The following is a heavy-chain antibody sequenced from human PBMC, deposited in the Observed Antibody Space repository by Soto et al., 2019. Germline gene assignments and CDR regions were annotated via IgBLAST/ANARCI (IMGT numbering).Heavy chain of an antibody. D-gene: IGHD3-10*01. Sequence: SEPLSLTCAVSGVTIGSVGYSWSWIRQPPGKGLEWIGYIYHSGSTYYNPSLKSRVTIPVDRSKNQFSLKLNSVTAADTAVYYCASGPPFGYWGQGTLDTVTS. CDR3: ASGPPFGY. CDR1: GVTIGSVGYS. V-gene: IGHV4-30-2*01. J-gene: IGHJ4*02. CDR2: IYHSGST.